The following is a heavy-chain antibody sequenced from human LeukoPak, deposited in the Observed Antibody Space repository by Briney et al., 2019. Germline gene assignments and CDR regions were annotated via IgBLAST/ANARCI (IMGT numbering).Heavy chain of an antibody. CDR2: IYSGGST. CDR1: GFTVSSNY. D-gene: IGHD3-3*01. Sequence: GGSLRLSCAASGFTVSSNYMSRVRQAPGKGLEWVSLIYSGGSTYYADSVKGRFTISRDNPKNTLYLQVNSLRAEDTAVYYCASDTILNDFWSGYDDYWGQGTLVTVSS. J-gene: IGHJ4*02. V-gene: IGHV3-66*02. CDR3: ASDTILNDFWSGYDDY.